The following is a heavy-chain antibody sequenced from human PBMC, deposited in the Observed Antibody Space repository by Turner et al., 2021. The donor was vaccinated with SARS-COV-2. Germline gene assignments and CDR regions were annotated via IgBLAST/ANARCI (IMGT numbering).Heavy chain of an antibody. Sequence: QVQLVESGGGVVQPGRSLRLSCAASGFTFSTYGMHWVRQAPGKGLELVAVISYDGSNKYYADSVKGRFTISRDNSKNTLYLQMNSLRAEDTAVYYCAKGPWYYYDSSGLPYYFDYWGQGTLVTVSS. CDR1: GFTFSTYG. CDR2: ISYDGSNK. CDR3: AKGPWYYYDSSGLPYYFDY. J-gene: IGHJ4*02. D-gene: IGHD3-22*01. V-gene: IGHV3-30*18.